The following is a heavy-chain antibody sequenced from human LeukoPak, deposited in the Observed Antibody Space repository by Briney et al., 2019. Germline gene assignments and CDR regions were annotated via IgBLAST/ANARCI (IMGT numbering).Heavy chain of an antibody. CDR1: GFTFSSYE. CDR3: ARDRSAYSGYVFFDS. V-gene: IGHV3-48*03. Sequence: GGSLRLSCAASGFTFSSYEMNWVRQAPGKGLEWVSYITSSGSTKYYADSVKGRFTISRDNAKNSLYLQMNSLRAEDTAVYYCARDRSAYSGYVFFDSWGQGTLVTVSS. J-gene: IGHJ4*02. D-gene: IGHD5-12*01. CDR2: ITSSGSTK.